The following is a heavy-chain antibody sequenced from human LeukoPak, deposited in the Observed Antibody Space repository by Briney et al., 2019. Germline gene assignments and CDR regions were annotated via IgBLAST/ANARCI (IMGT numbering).Heavy chain of an antibody. D-gene: IGHD6-6*01. V-gene: IGHV1-2*02. J-gene: IGHJ4*02. CDR3: ARDRGAARRVQQPSRGFDY. CDR2: INPNSGGT. Sequence: ASVKVSCKASGYTFTGYYMHWVRQAPGQGLEWMGWINPNSGGTNYAQKFQGRVTMTRDTSISTAYMELSRLRSDDTAVYYCARDRGAARRVQQPSRGFDYWGQGTLVTVSS. CDR1: GYTFTGYY.